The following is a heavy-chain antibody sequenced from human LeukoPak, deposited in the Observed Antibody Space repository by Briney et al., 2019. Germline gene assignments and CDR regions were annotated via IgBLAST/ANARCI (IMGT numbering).Heavy chain of an antibody. J-gene: IGHJ4*02. D-gene: IGHD3-22*01. CDR1: GFTFSGYA. CDR2: IGVSGGST. V-gene: IGHV3-23*01. Sequence: GGSLRLSCAASGFTFSGYAMTWVRQAPGKGLEWVSTIGVSGGSTFYADSVKGRFTNSRDNSKNTLYLQMNSLRVEDTAVYYCAKGYYDSTSYPLRPSFDYWGQGTLVTVSS. CDR3: AKGYYDSTSYPLRPSFDY.